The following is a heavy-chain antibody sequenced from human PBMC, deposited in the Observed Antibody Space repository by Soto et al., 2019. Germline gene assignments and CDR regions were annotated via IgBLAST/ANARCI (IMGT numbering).Heavy chain of an antibody. CDR3: AREKEVYYDSSGCDY. D-gene: IGHD3-22*01. CDR1: GYTFTSYY. Sequence: ASVKVSCKASGYTFTSYYMHWVRQAPGQGLEWMGIINPSGGSTSYAQKFQGRVTMTRDTSTSTVYMELSSLRSEDMAVYYCAREKEVYYDSSGCDYWGQGTLVTVSS. CDR2: INPSGGST. V-gene: IGHV1-46*01. J-gene: IGHJ4*02.